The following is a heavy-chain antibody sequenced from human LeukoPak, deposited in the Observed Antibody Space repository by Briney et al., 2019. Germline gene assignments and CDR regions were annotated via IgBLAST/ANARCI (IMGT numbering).Heavy chain of an antibody. J-gene: IGHJ4*02. CDR1: GFTFSSYG. D-gene: IGHD3-10*01. V-gene: IGHV3-30*02. CDR2: IRYDGSNK. CDR3: AKLGFGEPIGDY. Sequence: PGGSLRLSCAASGFTFSSYGMHWVRQAPGRGLEWVAFIRYDGSNKYYADSVKGRFTISRDNSKNTLYLQMNSLRAEDTAVYYCAKLGFGEPIGDYWGQGTLVTVSS.